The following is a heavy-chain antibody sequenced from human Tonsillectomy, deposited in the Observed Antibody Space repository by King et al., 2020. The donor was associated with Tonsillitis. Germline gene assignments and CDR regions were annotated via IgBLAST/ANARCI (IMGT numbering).Heavy chain of an antibody. CDR1: GFTFSGYG. J-gene: IGHJ4*01. CDR3: AKGPQGYIXY. V-gene: IGHV3-30*02. CDR2: IRHDGSNQ. Sequence: VQLVESGGGVVQPGGSLRLSCVASGFTFSGYGMHWVRQAPGXGPEWVAFIRHDGSNQYYADAVKGRFTISRDNLKNILSLQMNSLRPEDTAMYYCAKGPQGYIXYWGXXXLVTASS.